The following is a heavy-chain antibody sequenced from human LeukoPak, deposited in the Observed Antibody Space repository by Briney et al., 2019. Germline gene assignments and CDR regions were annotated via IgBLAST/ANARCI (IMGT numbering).Heavy chain of an antibody. CDR3: ARDESNGAFDI. Sequence: SETLSLTCTVSGYSISSGYFWGWVRQPPGKGLEWIGYIYYTGSTNYNPSLKSRVTISVDTSKNQFSLKLYSVTAADTAVYYCARDESNGAFDIWGQGTMVTVSS. D-gene: IGHD2-8*01. CDR1: GYSISSGYF. V-gene: IGHV4-61*01. J-gene: IGHJ3*02. CDR2: IYYTGST.